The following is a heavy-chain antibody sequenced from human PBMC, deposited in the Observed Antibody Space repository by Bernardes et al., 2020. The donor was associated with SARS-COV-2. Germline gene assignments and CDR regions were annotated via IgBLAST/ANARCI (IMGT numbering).Heavy chain of an antibody. D-gene: IGHD6-19*01. CDR2: ISYDGSNK. Sequence: GGSLRLSCAASGFTFSSYAMHWVRQAPGKGLEWVAVISYDGSNKYYADSVKGRFTISRDNSKNTLYLQMNSLRAEDTAVYYCARPGAHSSGWPDAFDIWGQGTMVTVSS. CDR1: GFTFSSYA. CDR3: ARPGAHSSGWPDAFDI. V-gene: IGHV3-30-3*01. J-gene: IGHJ3*02.